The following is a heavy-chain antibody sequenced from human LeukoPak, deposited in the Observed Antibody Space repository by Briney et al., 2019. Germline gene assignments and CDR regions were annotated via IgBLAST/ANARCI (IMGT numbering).Heavy chain of an antibody. Sequence: SETLSLTCTVSGGSISRKYWSWIRQPAGKGLEWIGRIYYSGSTNYNPSLKSRVMMSVDTSKNQFSLKLSSVTAADTAVYYCARGPSVVDFDYWGQGTLVTVSS. D-gene: IGHD4-23*01. V-gene: IGHV4-4*07. CDR1: GGSISRKY. CDR2: IYYSGST. J-gene: IGHJ4*02. CDR3: ARGPSVVDFDY.